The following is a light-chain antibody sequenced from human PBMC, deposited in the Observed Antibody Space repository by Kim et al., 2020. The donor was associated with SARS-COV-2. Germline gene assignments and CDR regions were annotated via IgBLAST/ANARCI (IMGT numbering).Light chain of an antibody. V-gene: IGLV10-54*01. CDR3: SAWDSSLSAWV. CDR2: RDN. CDR1: INNVGNQR. Sequence: SQTATLAGNGNINNVGNQRAAWLQQHQGHPPKLLFYRDNNRTSGSSARFSASRSGSTASLNITGLQPEDEADYYCSAWDSSLSAWVFGGGTQLTVL. J-gene: IGLJ3*02.